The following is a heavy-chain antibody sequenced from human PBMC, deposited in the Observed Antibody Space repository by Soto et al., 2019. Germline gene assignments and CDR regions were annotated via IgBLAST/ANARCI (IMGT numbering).Heavy chain of an antibody. V-gene: IGHV4-30-2*01. Sequence: TSETLSLTCAVSGCSISSGGYSWGWIRQPPGKGLEWIGYIYHSGSTYYNPSLKSRVTISVDRSKNQFSLKLSSVTAADTAVYYCARQLDYYGSGSYYKGFYYYGMDVWGQGTTVTVSS. D-gene: IGHD3-10*01. CDR1: GCSISSGGYS. CDR2: IYHSGST. CDR3: ARQLDYYGSGSYYKGFYYYGMDV. J-gene: IGHJ6*02.